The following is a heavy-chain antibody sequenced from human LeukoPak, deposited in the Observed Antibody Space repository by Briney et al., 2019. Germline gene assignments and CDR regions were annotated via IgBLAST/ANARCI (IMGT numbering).Heavy chain of an antibody. CDR1: GGSFSGYY. J-gene: IGHJ4*02. D-gene: IGHD3-22*01. CDR3: ARGGSHDYYDSSGYLYYFDY. Sequence: SETLSLTCAVYGGSFSGYYWSWIRQPPGKGLEWIGEINHSGSTNYNPSLKSRVTISVDTSKNQFSLKLSSVTAAGTAVYYCARGGSHDYYDSSGYLYYFDYWGQGTLVTVSS. CDR2: INHSGST. V-gene: IGHV4-34*01.